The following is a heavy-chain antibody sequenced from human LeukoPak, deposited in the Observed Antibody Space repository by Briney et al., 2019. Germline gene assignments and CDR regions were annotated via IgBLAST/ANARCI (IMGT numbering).Heavy chain of an antibody. D-gene: IGHD3-10*02. CDR3: AELGITMIGGV. CDR2: ISSTAYTI. V-gene: IGHV3-11*04. J-gene: IGHJ6*04. CDR1: GFTFSDSY. Sequence: GGSLRLSCAASGFTFSDSYMTWIRQAPGKGLEWVSYISSTAYTIFYADSVKGRFTISRDNAKNSLYLQMNSLRAEDTAVYYCAELGITMIGGVWGKGTTVTISS.